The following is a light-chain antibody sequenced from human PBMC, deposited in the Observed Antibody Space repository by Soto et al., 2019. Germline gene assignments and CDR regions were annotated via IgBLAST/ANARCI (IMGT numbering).Light chain of an antibody. CDR1: SSNIGSNY. Sequence: QSVLTQPPSASGTPGQRVTISCSGSSSNIGSNYVYWYQHLPGTAPKLLIYRNNQRPSGVPDRFSGSKSGTPASLAISGLRSEDEADYYCAAWDDSLSGYVFGTGTKLTVL. J-gene: IGLJ1*01. V-gene: IGLV1-47*01. CDR2: RNN. CDR3: AAWDDSLSGYV.